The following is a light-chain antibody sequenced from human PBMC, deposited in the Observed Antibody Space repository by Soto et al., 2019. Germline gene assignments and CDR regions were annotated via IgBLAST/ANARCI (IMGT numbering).Light chain of an antibody. J-gene: IGLJ2*01. V-gene: IGLV2-23*01. Sequence: QSALTQPASVSGSPGQSITISCTGSSSDVGSYTLVSWYQQHPGKAPKLMIYEGSKRPSGVSNRFSGSKSGNTASLTISGLQAEDEADYYCCSYASSNALIFGGGTKL. CDR2: EGS. CDR1: SSDVGSYTL. CDR3: CSYASSNALI.